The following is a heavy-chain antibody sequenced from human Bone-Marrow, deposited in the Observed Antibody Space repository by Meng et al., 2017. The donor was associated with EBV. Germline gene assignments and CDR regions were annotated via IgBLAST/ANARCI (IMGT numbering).Heavy chain of an antibody. Sequence: QVQVVQSGAEVKKPGSSVKVSCKTPGGTFRSDAISWVRQAPGQGLEWMGGLIPLSDAPHYAQKFQGRVTITADESTSTHYLDLSGLRAEDTAVYYCASESGRGFTPDYWGQGTLVTVSS. V-gene: IGHV1-69*01. D-gene: IGHD3-10*01. CDR1: GGTFRSDA. CDR3: ASESGRGFTPDY. J-gene: IGHJ4*02. CDR2: LIPLSDAP.